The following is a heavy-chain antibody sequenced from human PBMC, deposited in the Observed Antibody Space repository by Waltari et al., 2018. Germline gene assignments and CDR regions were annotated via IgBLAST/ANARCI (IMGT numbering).Heavy chain of an antibody. D-gene: IGHD3-22*01. Sequence: QVQLQESGPGLVKPSETLSLTCAVSGYSISSGYYWGWIRQPPGKGLEWIGSIYHSGSTYYNPSLKSRVTISVDTSKNQFSLKLSSVTAADTAVYYCAALYDSSGYYSEGYWGQGTLVTVSS. CDR2: IYHSGST. J-gene: IGHJ4*02. CDR3: AALYDSSGYYSEGY. V-gene: IGHV4-38-2*01. CDR1: GYSISSGYY.